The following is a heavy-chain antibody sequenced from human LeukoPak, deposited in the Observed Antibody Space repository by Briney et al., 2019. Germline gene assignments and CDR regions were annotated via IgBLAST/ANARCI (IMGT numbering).Heavy chain of an antibody. V-gene: IGHV3-7*01. CDR1: GFTFSSYW. CDR2: IKQDGSEK. Sequence: GGSLRLSCAASGFTFSSYWMSWVRQAPGKGLEWVANIKQDGSEKYYVDSVKGRFTISRDNAKNSLSLQMNSLRAEDTAVYYCASWAGAAAGFNGPFDYWGQGTLVTVSS. J-gene: IGHJ4*02. D-gene: IGHD6-13*01. CDR3: ASWAGAAAGFNGPFDY.